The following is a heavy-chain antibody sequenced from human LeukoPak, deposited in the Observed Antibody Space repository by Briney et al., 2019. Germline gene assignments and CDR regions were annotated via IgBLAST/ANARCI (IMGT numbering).Heavy chain of an antibody. CDR2: IYTSGST. J-gene: IGHJ4*02. Sequence: SETLSLTCTVSGGSISSGSYYWSWIRQPTGKGLEWIGRIYTSGSTNYNPSLTSRVTISVDTSKNQFSLKLSSVTAADTAVYYCARDSFNGWFDYWGQGTLVTVSS. D-gene: IGHD2-8*01. CDR3: ARDSFNGWFDY. V-gene: IGHV4-61*02. CDR1: GGSISSGSYY.